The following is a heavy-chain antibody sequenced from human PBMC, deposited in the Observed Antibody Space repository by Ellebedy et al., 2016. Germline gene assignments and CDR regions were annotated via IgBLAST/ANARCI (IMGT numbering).Heavy chain of an antibody. CDR3: AKDLDAFDI. CDR2: ISGSGGST. V-gene: IGHV3-23*01. J-gene: IGHJ3*02. CDR1: RFTFSSYA. Sequence: GESLKISCAASRFTFSSYAMSWVRQAPGKGLEWVSAISGSGGSTYYADSVKGRFTISRDNSKNTLYLQMNSLRAEDTAVYYCAKDLDAFDIWGQGTMVTVSS.